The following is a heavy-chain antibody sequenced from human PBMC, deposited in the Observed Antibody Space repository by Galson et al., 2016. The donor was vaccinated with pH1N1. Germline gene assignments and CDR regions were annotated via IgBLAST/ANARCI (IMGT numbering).Heavy chain of an antibody. CDR3: TSYSDTTWYTFEH. D-gene: IGHD6-13*01. Sequence: SLRLSCAASGFSLATHAMGWVRQAPGKGLEWIGFIRSKTFSGTTTYAASVNGRFTISRDDSKNIAYLQMNRLKTEDTAVYYFTSYSDTTWYTFEHWGQGTLVTVSS. J-gene: IGHJ1*01. V-gene: IGHV3-49*04. CDR1: GFSLATHA. CDR2: IRSKTFSGTT.